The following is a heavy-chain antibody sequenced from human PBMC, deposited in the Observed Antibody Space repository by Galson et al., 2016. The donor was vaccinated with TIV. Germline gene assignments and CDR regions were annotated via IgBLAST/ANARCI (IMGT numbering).Heavy chain of an antibody. V-gene: IGHV1-69*13. CDR1: GGTFSTYV. D-gene: IGHD5-18*01. CDR2: IIPLFGTT. CDR3: ATDRNTALDTYHYYYGMDV. Sequence: SVKVSCKASGGTFSTYVINWVRQAPGQGLEWMGGIIPLFGTTNYAQKFQGRVTISADESTSTAYMKLSRLRSADTAVFYCATDRNTALDTYHYYYGMDVWGPGTTVTVSS. J-gene: IGHJ6*02.